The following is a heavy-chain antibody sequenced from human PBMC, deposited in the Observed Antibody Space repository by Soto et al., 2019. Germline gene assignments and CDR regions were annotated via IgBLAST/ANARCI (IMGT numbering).Heavy chain of an antibody. CDR1: GYTFTRYG. J-gene: IGHJ5*02. CDR2: ISADTGTR. CDR3: ARTTDDTSMWSWLDP. Sequence: QDQLVQSGGEVEKPGASVKVSCKASGYTFTRYGISWVRQAPGQGLEWMGWISADTGTRFYAQKFQGRVTMTRDMATTTAYLELGSLRSDDTAVYYCARTTDDTSMWSWLDPWGQGTQVTVSS. V-gene: IGHV1-18*01. D-gene: IGHD2-21*01.